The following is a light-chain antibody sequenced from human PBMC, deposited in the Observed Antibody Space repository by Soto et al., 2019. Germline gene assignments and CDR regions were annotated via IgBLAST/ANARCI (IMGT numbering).Light chain of an antibody. CDR3: QQYGSSPLT. Sequence: EIVLTQSPGTLSLSPGERATLSCRASQSVSSSYLAWYQQKPGQAPRLLIYGASSRATGIPDRFRGSGSATDFTLTISRLEPEDFAVYYCQQYGSSPLTFGGGTKVEIK. CDR2: GAS. CDR1: QSVSSSY. J-gene: IGKJ4*01. V-gene: IGKV3-20*01.